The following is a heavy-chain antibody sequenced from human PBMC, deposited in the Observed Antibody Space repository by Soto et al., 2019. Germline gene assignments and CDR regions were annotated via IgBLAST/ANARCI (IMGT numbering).Heavy chain of an antibody. D-gene: IGHD3-10*01. J-gene: IGHJ6*02. Sequence: QVQLVQSGAEVKKPGASVKVSCKASGYTFTGYYMHWVRQAPGQGLEWMGWINPNSGGTNYAQKFQGWVTMTRDTYSSTAYRELSRLRSDDTAVYDCARSPPEGGVIGMDVWGQGTTVTVSS. CDR1: GYTFTGYY. CDR2: INPNSGGT. V-gene: IGHV1-2*04. CDR3: ARSPPEGGVIGMDV.